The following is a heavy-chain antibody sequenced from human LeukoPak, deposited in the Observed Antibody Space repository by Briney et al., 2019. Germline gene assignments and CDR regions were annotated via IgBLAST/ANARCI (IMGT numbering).Heavy chain of an antibody. CDR2: IYYSGST. Sequence: SETLSLTCTVSGGSVSSGSYYWGWIRQPPGKGLEWIGYIYYSGSTNYNPSLKSRVTISVDTSKNQFSLKLSSVTAADTAVYYCARSLITMVRGVPPVGAFDIWGQGTMVTVSS. CDR3: ARSLITMVRGVPPVGAFDI. J-gene: IGHJ3*02. CDR1: GGSVSSGSYY. D-gene: IGHD3-10*01. V-gene: IGHV4-61*01.